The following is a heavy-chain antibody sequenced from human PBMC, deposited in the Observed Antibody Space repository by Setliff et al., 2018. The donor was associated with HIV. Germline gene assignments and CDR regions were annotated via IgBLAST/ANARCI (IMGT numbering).Heavy chain of an antibody. V-gene: IGHV1-69*05. CDR3: ASAYCGGDCYSVGDAFDI. Sequence: SVKVSCKASGGTFSSYAISWVRQAPGQGLEWMGGIIPIFGTANYAQKFQGRVTITTDESTSTAYMELSSLRSEDTAAYYCASAYCGGDCYSVGDAFDIWGQGTMVTV. CDR1: GGTFSSYA. CDR2: IIPIFGTA. J-gene: IGHJ3*02. D-gene: IGHD2-21*02.